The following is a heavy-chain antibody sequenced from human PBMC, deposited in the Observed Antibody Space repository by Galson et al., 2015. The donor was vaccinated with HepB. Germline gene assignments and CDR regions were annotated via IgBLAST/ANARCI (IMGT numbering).Heavy chain of an antibody. D-gene: IGHD1-14*01. Sequence: SLRLSCAASGFTFNSYWMSWVRQAPGKGLEWVGRVKSRTFGGTADYGTPVKGRFTISRDDSKHTLSLLMNSLKTEDTAVYYCTTTVRPEDFVDYWGQGSLVTVSS. CDR2: VKSRTFGGTA. J-gene: IGHJ4*02. V-gene: IGHV3-15*01. CDR1: GFTFNSYW. CDR3: TTTVRPEDFVDY.